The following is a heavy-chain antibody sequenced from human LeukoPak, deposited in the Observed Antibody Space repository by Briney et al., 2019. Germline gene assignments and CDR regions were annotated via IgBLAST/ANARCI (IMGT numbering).Heavy chain of an antibody. D-gene: IGHD6-19*01. J-gene: IGHJ4*02. CDR3: ARDRYSSAWYNGFDY. V-gene: IGHV4-59*01. CDR1: GGSISTYY. Sequence: PSETLSLTCTVSGGSISTYYWSWIRQPPGKELEWIGYIHYSGSTKCNPSLKSRVTISVDTSNNQFSLNLSSVTAADTAVYYCARDRYSSAWYNGFDYWGQGTLVTVSS. CDR2: IHYSGST.